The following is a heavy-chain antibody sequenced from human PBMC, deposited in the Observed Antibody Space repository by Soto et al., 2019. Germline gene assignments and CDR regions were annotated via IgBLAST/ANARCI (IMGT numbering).Heavy chain of an antibody. D-gene: IGHD2-21*02. CDR3: ARVGRPFLLLLVIPHGMDV. CDR1: GYTFTSYG. CDR2: ISAYNGNT. Sequence: QVQLVQSGAEVKKPGASVKVSCKASGYTFTSYGISWVRQAPGQGLEWMGWISAYNGNTNYAQKLQGRVTMTTDTSTSRAYMELRSLGSDDTAVYYCARVGRPFLLLLVIPHGMDVWGQGTTVTASS. J-gene: IGHJ6*02. V-gene: IGHV1-18*01.